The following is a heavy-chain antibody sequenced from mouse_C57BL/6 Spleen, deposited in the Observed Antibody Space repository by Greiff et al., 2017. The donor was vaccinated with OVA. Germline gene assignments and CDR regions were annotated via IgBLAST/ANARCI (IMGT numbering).Heavy chain of an antibody. Sequence: EVQGVESGPELVKPGASVKISCKASGYTFTDYYMNWVKQSHGKSLEWIGDINPNNGGTSYNQKFKGKATLTVDKSSSTAYMELRSLTSEDSAVYYCARLRGNYFDYWGQGTTLTVSS. J-gene: IGHJ2*01. CDR2: INPNNGGT. CDR3: ARLRGNYFDY. CDR1: GYTFTDYY. V-gene: IGHV1-26*01.